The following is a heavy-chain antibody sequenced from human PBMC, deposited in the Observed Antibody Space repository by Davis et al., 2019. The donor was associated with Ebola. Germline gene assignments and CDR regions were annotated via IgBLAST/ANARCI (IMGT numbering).Heavy chain of an antibody. CDR2: IYYSESS. J-gene: IGHJ4*02. CDR1: GGSISSSY. D-gene: IGHD4-17*01. Sequence: SETLSLTCTVSGGSISSSYWSWIRQPPGKGLEWIGYIYYSESSNYNPSLKSRVTISVDTSKNQFSLKLSSVTAADTAVYYCARVASYGDYFDYWGLGTLVTVSS. CDR3: ARVASYGDYFDY. V-gene: IGHV4-59*12.